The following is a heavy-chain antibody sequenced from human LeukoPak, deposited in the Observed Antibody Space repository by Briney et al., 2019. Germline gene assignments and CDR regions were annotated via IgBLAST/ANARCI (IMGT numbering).Heavy chain of an antibody. CDR1: GGSITSYF. Sequence: PSETLSLTCTVSGGSITSYFWTWIRQPPGKGLEWIGYIYHSGTTNYNPSLKGRVTISVDTSKNQFSLKLSSVTAADTAVYYCARRGDSSALWPFDIWGQGTMVTVSS. V-gene: IGHV4-59*08. CDR3: ARRGDSSALWPFDI. J-gene: IGHJ3*02. D-gene: IGHD3-22*01. CDR2: IYHSGTT.